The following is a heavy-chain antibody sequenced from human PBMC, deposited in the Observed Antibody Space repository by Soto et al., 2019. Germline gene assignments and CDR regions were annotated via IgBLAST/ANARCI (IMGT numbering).Heavy chain of an antibody. Sequence: PSETLSLTCAVSGYPISNVYYWGWIWQPPGKGLEWIGSVHHTGSPYYNPSLKSRVTISLDTSKNQFSLKLNSVTASDTAVYYCARYSDASGFAAFDIWGQGTMVTVPS. D-gene: IGHD3-22*01. J-gene: IGHJ3*02. CDR2: VHHTGSP. CDR3: ARYSDASGFAAFDI. V-gene: IGHV4-38-2*01. CDR1: GYPISNVYY.